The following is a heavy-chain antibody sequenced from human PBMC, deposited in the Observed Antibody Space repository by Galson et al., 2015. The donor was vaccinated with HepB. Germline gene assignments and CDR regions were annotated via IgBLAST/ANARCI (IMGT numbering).Heavy chain of an antibody. CDR3: ARGNWFDP. CDR1: GFTFSNYA. CDR2: ISLSSSAR. V-gene: IGHV3-48*02. D-gene: IGHD2/OR15-2a*01. J-gene: IGHJ5*02. Sequence: SLRLSCAASGFTFSNYAMNWVRQAPGKGLEWVSYISLSSSARYYADSVKGRFTISRDNAQNLLYLHMNSLRDEDTAVYYCARGNWFDPWGQGTLVTVSS.